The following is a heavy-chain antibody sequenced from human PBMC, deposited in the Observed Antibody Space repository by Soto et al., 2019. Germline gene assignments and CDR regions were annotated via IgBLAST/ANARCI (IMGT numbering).Heavy chain of an antibody. J-gene: IGHJ4*02. D-gene: IGHD6-6*01. Sequence: GGSLRLSCAASGFTFSSYWMSWVRQAPGKGLEWVANIKQDGSEKYYVDSVKGRFTISRDNAKNSLYLQMNSLRAEDTAVYYCARHRSEYSSSSFLFPRSGVDFDYWGQGTLVTVSS. CDR2: IKQDGSEK. CDR3: ARHRSEYSSSSFLFPRSGVDFDY. CDR1: GFTFSSYW. V-gene: IGHV3-7*01.